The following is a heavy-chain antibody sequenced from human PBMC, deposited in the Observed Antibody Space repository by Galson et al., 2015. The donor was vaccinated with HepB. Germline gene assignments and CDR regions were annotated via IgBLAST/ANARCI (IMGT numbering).Heavy chain of an antibody. CDR1: GFTFNNYA. CDR3: ARYWSGFYRANH. Sequence: SLRLSCAASGFTFNNYAMTWVRQAPGKGLEWVSSISGSGAATHYADSVQGRFIISRDNSKNTLYLQMNSLSVEDTAVYYCARYWSGFYRANHWGLGTLVTVSS. V-gene: IGHV3-23*01. J-gene: IGHJ5*02. CDR2: ISGSGAAT. D-gene: IGHD3-3*01.